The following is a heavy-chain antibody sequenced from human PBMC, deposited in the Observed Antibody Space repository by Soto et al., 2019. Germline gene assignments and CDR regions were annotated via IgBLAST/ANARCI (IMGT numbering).Heavy chain of an antibody. CDR2: MYYTGST. CDR1: GGSISSSSQY. Sequence: SETLSLTCTVSGGSISSSSQYWGWIRQPPGKGLEWIGSMYYTGSTYHNPSLKSRVTISVERSKNQFSLKLSSVTAADTAVYYCARHSYTSSWYNWLDPWGQGILVTVSS. J-gene: IGHJ5*02. V-gene: IGHV4-39*01. CDR3: ARHSYTSSWYNWLDP. D-gene: IGHD6-13*01.